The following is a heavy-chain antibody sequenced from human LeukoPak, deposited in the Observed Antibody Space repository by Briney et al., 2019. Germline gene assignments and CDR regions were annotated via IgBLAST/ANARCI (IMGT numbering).Heavy chain of an antibody. CDR1: GGSISSGSYY. CDR2: IYTSGST. CDR3: ARSLGVTITQYGMDV. J-gene: IGHJ6*02. V-gene: IGHV4-61*02. Sequence: SETLSLTCTVSGGSISSGSYYWSWIRQPAGKGLEWIGRIYTSGSTNYNPSLKSRVTISVDTSKNQFSLKLSSVTAADTAVYYCARSLGVTITQYGMDVWGQGTTVTISS. D-gene: IGHD5-12*01.